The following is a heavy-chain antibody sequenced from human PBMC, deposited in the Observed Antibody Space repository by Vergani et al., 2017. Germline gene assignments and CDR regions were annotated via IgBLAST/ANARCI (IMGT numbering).Heavy chain of an antibody. CDR1: GGTFSSYA. V-gene: IGHV1-69*01. Sequence: QVQLVQSGAEVKKPGSSVKVSCKASGGTFSSYAISWVRQAPGQGLEWMGGIIPIFGTAHYAQKFQGRVTMTADESTTTAYMELSSLRSEDTAVYYCATGRDYVGIKFDYWGQGTLVTVSS. CDR2: IIPIFGTA. D-gene: IGHD4-17*01. J-gene: IGHJ4*02. CDR3: ATGRDYVGIKFDY.